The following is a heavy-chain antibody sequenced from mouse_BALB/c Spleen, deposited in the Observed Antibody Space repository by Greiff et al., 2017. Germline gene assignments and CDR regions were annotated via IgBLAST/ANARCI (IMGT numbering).Heavy chain of an antibody. D-gene: IGHD2-4*01. J-gene: IGHJ2*01. Sequence: EVKVVESGGGLVKPGGSLKLSCAASGFTFSSYAMSWVRQTPEKRLEWVASISSGGSTYYPDSVKGRFTISRDNARNILYLQMSSLRSEDTAMYYCARRYDYGRVPLDYWGQGTTLTVSS. CDR1: GFTFSSYA. CDR2: ISSGGST. V-gene: IGHV5-6-5*01. CDR3: ARRYDYGRVPLDY.